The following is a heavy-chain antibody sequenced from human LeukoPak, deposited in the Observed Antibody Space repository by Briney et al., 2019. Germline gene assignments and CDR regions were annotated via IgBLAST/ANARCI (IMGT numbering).Heavy chain of an antibody. V-gene: IGHV4-31*03. D-gene: IGHD6-6*01. CDR2: IYYSGST. CDR3: ARESSSSRYFMDV. J-gene: IGHJ6*03. Sequence: SETLSLTCTVSGGSISSGGYYWSWIRQHPGKGLEWIGYIYYSGSTYYNPSLKSRVTISVDTSKNQFSLKVTSLTAADSAVYFCARESSSSRYFMDVWGRGTTVTVSS. CDR1: GGSISSGGYY.